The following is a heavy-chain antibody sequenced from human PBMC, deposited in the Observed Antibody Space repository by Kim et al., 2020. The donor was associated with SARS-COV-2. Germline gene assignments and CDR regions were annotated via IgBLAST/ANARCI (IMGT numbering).Heavy chain of an antibody. D-gene: IGHD3-22*01. CDR1: GYSFTSYW. V-gene: IGHV5-51*01. Sequence: GESLKISCKGSGYSFTSYWIGWVRQMPGKGLEWMGIIYPGDSDTRYSPSFQGQVTISADKSISTAYLQWSSLKASDTAMYYCARPTYDDSSGYYSSSPVAFDIWGQGTMVTVSS. CDR2: IYPGDSDT. J-gene: IGHJ3*02. CDR3: ARPTYDDSSGYYSSSPVAFDI.